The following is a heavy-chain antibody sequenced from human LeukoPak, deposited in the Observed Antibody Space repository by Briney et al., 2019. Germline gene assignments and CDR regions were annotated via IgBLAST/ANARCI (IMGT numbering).Heavy chain of an antibody. CDR1: GGSISSYY. Sequence: SETLSLTCTVSGGSISSYYLSWIRQPAGKGLEWIGRIYSRGTTYNPSLKDRVTMSADTSRNHVSLTLNSVTAADTAVYYCARVGYDYVWGSYRDYYFDYWGQGTLVTVSS. CDR3: ARVGYDYVWGSYRDYYFDY. V-gene: IGHV4-4*07. D-gene: IGHD3-16*02. CDR2: IYSRGT. J-gene: IGHJ4*02.